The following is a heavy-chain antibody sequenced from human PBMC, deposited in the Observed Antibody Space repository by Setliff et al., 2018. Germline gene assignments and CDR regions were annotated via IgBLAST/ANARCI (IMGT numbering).Heavy chain of an antibody. CDR2: IIPILGIA. V-gene: IGHV1-69*10. D-gene: IGHD3-22*01. CDR3: ARDGSWGYYDSSGSGFDY. CDR1: GGTFSSYA. J-gene: IGHJ4*02. Sequence: GASVKVSCKASGGTFSSYAISWVRQAPGQGLEWMGGIIPILGIANYGQKFQGRVTITADKSTSTAYMELSSLRSEDTAVYYCARDGSWGYYDSSGSGFDYWGQGTLVTVSS.